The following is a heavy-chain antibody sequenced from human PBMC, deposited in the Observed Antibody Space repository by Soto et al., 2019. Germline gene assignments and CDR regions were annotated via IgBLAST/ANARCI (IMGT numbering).Heavy chain of an antibody. Sequence: GGSLRLSCAASGFTFGSYAMSWVRLAPGKGLEWVSATSGSGGYTYYADSVKGRFTISRDNSKNTLYLQMNSLRAEDTAVYYCVKEERVFGVVIDLGHYYHGMDVWGQGTTVTVSS. V-gene: IGHV3-23*01. J-gene: IGHJ6*02. CDR1: GFTFGSYA. CDR2: TSGSGGYT. CDR3: VKEERVFGVVIDLGHYYHGMDV. D-gene: IGHD3-3*01.